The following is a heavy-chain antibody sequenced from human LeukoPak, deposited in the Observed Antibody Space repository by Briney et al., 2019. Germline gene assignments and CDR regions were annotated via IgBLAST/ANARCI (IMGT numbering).Heavy chain of an antibody. CDR2: IYYSGST. J-gene: IGHJ5*02. CDR3: ARGSLVSNSATGP. D-gene: IGHD2-21*01. V-gene: IGHV4-59*01. CDR1: GGSIRSYY. Sequence: SETLSLTCTVSGGSIRSYYWSWIRQPPGKGLEWIGYIYYSGSTNYNPSLKSRVTISVDTSKNQFSLKLSSVTAADTAVYYCARGSLVSNSATGPWGQGTLVTVSS.